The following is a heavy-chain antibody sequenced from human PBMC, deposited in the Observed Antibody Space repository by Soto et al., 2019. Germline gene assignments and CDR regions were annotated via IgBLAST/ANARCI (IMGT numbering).Heavy chain of an antibody. CDR2: IYVGGHT. Sequence: GGSLRLSCAASGFPVSSKYMSWVRQAPRRGLEWVSVIYVGGHTYYADSVKGRFIISRDNYKNTLYLQMNSLRAEDTAVYYCVRDPWDYWGQGTLVTVSS. CDR1: GFPVSSKY. CDR3: VRDPWDY. J-gene: IGHJ4*02. D-gene: IGHD1-26*01. V-gene: IGHV3-66*01.